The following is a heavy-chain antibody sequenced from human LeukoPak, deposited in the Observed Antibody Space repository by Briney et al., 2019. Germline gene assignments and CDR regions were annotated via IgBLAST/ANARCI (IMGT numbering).Heavy chain of an antibody. D-gene: IGHD6-6*01. Sequence: GGSLRLSCAASGFTFRSHGMYWVRQAPGKGLEWVAIIWYDGSNAYYADSVKGRFTISRDNSKNTLYLQMNSLRAEDTAVYYCARESDSSSSVDYWGQGTLVTVSS. V-gene: IGHV3-33*01. CDR3: ARESDSSSSVDY. J-gene: IGHJ4*02. CDR2: IWYDGSNA. CDR1: GFTFRSHG.